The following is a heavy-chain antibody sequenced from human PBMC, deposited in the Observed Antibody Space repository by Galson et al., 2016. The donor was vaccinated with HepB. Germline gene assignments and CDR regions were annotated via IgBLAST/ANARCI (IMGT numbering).Heavy chain of an antibody. CDR1: GGTFRRYG. J-gene: IGHJ4*02. CDR2: IIPVFGTA. D-gene: IGHD4-23*01. V-gene: IGHV1-69*13. CDR3: ARGSGNVNGGFDY. Sequence: SVKVSCKASGGTFRRYGISWVRQAPGQGLEWMGGIIPVFGTAKYAQKFQGRVTITADESTSTAYMELNSLRSEDTAVYYCARGSGNVNGGFDYWGQGTLVTVSS.